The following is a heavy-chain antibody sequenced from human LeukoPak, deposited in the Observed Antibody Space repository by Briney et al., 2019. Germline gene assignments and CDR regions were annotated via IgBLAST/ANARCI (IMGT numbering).Heavy chain of an antibody. Sequence: PGGSLRLSRAASGFTFSNYALHWVRQAPGKGLEWVSGISVSGGSIYYADSVTGRFTISRDNSKDTLYLQMNSLRVEDTALYYCAKEHSVLTMMRGLDSWGQGTLVTVSS. CDR3: AKEHSVLTMMRGLDS. CDR1: GFTFSNYA. V-gene: IGHV3-23*01. J-gene: IGHJ4*02. D-gene: IGHD3-22*01. CDR2: ISVSGGSI.